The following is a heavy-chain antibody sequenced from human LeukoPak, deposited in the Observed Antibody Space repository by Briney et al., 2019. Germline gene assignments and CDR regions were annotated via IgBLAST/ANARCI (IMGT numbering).Heavy chain of an antibody. CDR1: GFTFSSYW. Sequence: GGSLRLSCAASGFTFSSYWMSWVRQAPGKGLEWVANIKQDGSEKYYVDSVKGRFTISRDNAKNSLYLQMNSLRAEGTAVYYCARGITMIGPGVYYYYYMDVWGKGTTVTISS. J-gene: IGHJ6*03. V-gene: IGHV3-7*01. CDR2: IKQDGSEK. CDR3: ARGITMIGPGVYYYYYMDV. D-gene: IGHD3-22*01.